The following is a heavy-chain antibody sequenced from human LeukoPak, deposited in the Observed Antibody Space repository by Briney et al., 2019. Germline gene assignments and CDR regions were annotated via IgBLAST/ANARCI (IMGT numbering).Heavy chain of an antibody. CDR3: AKRPYDFWSGYNYYYYYYMDV. CDR2: IRYDGSNK. V-gene: IGHV3-30*02. J-gene: IGHJ6*03. CDR1: GFTFSSYG. Sequence: GGSLRLSCAASGFTFSSYGMHWVRQAPGKGLEWVAFIRYDGSNKYYADSVKGRFTISRDNSKNTLYLQMNSLRAEDTAVYYCAKRPYDFWSGYNYYYYYYMDVWGKGTTVTVSS. D-gene: IGHD3-3*01.